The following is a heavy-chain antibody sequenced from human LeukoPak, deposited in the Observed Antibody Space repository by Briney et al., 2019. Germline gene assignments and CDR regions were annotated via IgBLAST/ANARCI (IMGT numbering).Heavy chain of an antibody. CDR1: GYTFTSYY. Sequence: ASVKVSCKASGYTFTSYYMHWVRQAPGQGLEWMGIINPSGGSTSYAQKFQGRVTMTRDMSTSTVYMELSSLRSEDTAVYYCARDIVDSSGGDAFDIWGQGTMVTVSS. D-gene: IGHD6-19*01. CDR3: ARDIVDSSGGDAFDI. J-gene: IGHJ3*02. CDR2: INPSGGST. V-gene: IGHV1-46*01.